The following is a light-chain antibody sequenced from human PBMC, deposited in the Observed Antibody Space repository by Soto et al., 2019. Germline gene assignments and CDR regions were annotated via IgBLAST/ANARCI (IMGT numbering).Light chain of an antibody. CDR2: DAS. J-gene: IGKJ5*01. CDR1: QSVSSY. Sequence: EIVLTQSPATLSLSPGERATLSCRASQSVSSYLAWYQQKPGQAPRLLIYDASNRATGIPARFSGSGSGTDFALTISSLEPEYFAVYYCQQRGNWPPITFGQGTRLEIK. CDR3: QQRGNWPPIT. V-gene: IGKV3-11*01.